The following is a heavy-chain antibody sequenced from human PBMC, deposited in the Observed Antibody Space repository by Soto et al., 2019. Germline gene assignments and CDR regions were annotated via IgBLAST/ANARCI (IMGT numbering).Heavy chain of an antibody. CDR2: IYYSGST. CDR1: GGSISSSSYY. CDR3: ARRRKWELLTFFDY. Sequence: TSETLSLTCTVSGGSISSSSYYWGWIRQPPGKGLEWIGSIYYSGSTYYNPSLKSRVTISVDTSKNQFSLKLSSVTAADTAVYYCARRRKWELLTFFDYRGQGTLVTVSS. J-gene: IGHJ4*02. V-gene: IGHV4-39*01. D-gene: IGHD1-26*01.